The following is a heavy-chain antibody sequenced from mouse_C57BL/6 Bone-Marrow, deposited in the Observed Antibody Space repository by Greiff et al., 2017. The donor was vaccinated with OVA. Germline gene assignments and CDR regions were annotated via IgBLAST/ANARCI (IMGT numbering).Heavy chain of an antibody. CDR1: GFTFSSYA. CDR2: ISSGGDYI. V-gene: IGHV5-9-1*02. Sequence: EVMLVESGEGLVKPGGSLKLSCAASGFTFSSYAMSWVRQTPEKRLEWVAYISSGGDYIYYADTVKGRFTISRDNARNTLYLQMSSLKSEDTAMYYCTREGGIYYDYDEDWYFDVWGTGTTVTVSS. D-gene: IGHD2-4*01. J-gene: IGHJ1*03. CDR3: TREGGIYYDYDEDWYFDV.